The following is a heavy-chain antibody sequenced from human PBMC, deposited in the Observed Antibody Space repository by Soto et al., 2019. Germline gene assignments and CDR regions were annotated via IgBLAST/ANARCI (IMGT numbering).Heavy chain of an antibody. CDR1: GFTFSSYG. V-gene: IGHV3-33*01. CDR2: IWYDGSNK. D-gene: IGHD2-15*01. Sequence: TGGSLRLSCAASGFTFSSYGMHWVRQAPGKGLEWVAVIWYDGSNKYYADSVKGRFTISRDNSKNTLYLQMNSLRAEDTAVYYCARDKGEVVVAATLPYYYGMDIWGQGTTVTVSS. CDR3: ARDKGEVVVAATLPYYYGMDI. J-gene: IGHJ6*02.